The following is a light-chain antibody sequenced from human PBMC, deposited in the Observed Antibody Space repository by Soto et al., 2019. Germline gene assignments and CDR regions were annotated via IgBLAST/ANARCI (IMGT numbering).Light chain of an antibody. CDR3: QQTHSIPPT. CDR1: HIVDTS. V-gene: IGKV1-39*01. Sequence: DIQMTQSPSSLSASVGDRVTVTCRTSHIVDTSLNWYQQKPGKAPKLLIYAASSVQSGVPARLSGSGSATFFPLTIRNLQPDDFATYFCQQTHSIPPTFGPGTKVDIK. CDR2: AAS. J-gene: IGKJ2*01.